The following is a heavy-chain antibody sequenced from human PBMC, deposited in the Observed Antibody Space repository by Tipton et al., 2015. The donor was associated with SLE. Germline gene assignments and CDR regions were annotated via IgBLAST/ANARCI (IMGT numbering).Heavy chain of an antibody. D-gene: IGHD2-2*02. J-gene: IGHJ3*02. CDR1: GDSITNHY. CDR3: ARPGYCSSISCYSVDAFDI. Sequence: LSLTCTVSGDSITNHYWTWIRQSPGKGLEWIGYIHYSGTTNYNPSLKSRITISMDTSKSQFSLKLRSVTAADTAVYYCARPGYCSSISCYSVDAFDIWVQGTMVPFSS. V-gene: IGHV4-59*11. CDR2: IHYSGTT.